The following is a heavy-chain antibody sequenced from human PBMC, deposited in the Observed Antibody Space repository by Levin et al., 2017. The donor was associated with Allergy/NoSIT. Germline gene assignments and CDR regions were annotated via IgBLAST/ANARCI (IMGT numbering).Heavy chain of an antibody. V-gene: IGHV3-49*03. CDR1: GFSFRHYS. Sequence: GESLKISCVTSGFSFRHYSMSWIRQAPGRGLEWVGFMRSEIYGGTTEYAASVKDRFTISRDDSKGIAYLQMTSLKTEDTGVYYCSRDLVETVPRPFYYNGIDVWGQGTTVTVSS. CDR3: SRDLVETVPRPFYYNGIDV. J-gene: IGHJ6*02. D-gene: IGHD5-24*01. CDR2: MRSEIYGGTT.